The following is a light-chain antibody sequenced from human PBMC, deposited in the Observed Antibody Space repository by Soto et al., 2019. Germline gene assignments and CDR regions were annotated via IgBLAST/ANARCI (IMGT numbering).Light chain of an antibody. CDR2: GAS. CDR1: QDISDY. J-gene: IGKJ5*01. Sequence: DIQMTQSPSSLSASVGDRVTITCRASQDISDYLTWYHQRPRNAPKVLVYGASSLQSGVPSRFSGSGAGTDFSLTIASLQPEDLGTYYCQQSYSNVITCGQGTRLDIK. CDR3: QQSYSNVIT. V-gene: IGKV1-39*01.